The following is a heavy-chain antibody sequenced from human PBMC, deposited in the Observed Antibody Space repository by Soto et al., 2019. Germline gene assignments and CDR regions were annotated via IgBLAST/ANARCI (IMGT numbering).Heavy chain of an antibody. V-gene: IGHV4-59*08. D-gene: IGHD4-17*01. CDR3: ARTREYGDYFLESAFDI. Sequence: QVQLQESGPGLVKPSETLSLTCTVSGGSISSYYWSWIRQPPGKGLEWIGYIYYSGSTNYNPSLKSRVTISVDKSKNQFSLKLSSVTAADTAVYYCARTREYGDYFLESAFDIWGQGTMVTVSS. CDR1: GGSISSYY. J-gene: IGHJ3*02. CDR2: IYYSGST.